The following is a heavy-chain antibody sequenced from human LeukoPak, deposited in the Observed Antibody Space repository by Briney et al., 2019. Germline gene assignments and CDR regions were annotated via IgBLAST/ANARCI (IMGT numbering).Heavy chain of an antibody. V-gene: IGHV3-23*01. D-gene: IGHD4-11*01. CDR1: GFTFTKYA. CDR2: IGGSGTKT. Sequence: GGSLRLSCAASGFTFTKYAMSWVRQAAGKGLEWVSAIGGSGTKTFYAESVKGRFTISRDNAKNSLYLQIHSLRAEDTAVYYCARDWYNNSDAFDIWGRGTMVTVSS. J-gene: IGHJ3*02. CDR3: ARDWYNNSDAFDI.